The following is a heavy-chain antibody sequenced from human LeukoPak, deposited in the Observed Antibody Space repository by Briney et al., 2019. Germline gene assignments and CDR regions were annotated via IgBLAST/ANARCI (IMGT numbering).Heavy chain of an antibody. CDR1: GYTFTSYY. D-gene: IGHD4-23*01. CDR3: AREVPGGAVVDY. J-gene: IGHJ4*02. CDR2: INPSGGST. V-gene: IGHV1-46*01. Sequence: GASVKVSCKASGYTFTSYYMHWVRQAPGQGLEWMGIINPSGGSTSYAQKFRGRVTMTRDTSTSTVYMELSSLRSEDTAVYYCAREVPGGAVVDYWGQGTLVTVSS.